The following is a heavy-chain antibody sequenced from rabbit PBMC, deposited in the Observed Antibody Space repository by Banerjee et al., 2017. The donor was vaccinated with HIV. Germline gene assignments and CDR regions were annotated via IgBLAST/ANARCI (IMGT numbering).Heavy chain of an antibody. D-gene: IGHD6-1*01. J-gene: IGHJ4*01. V-gene: IGHV1S43*01. CDR1: GLDFSSSYY. Sequence: QEQLEESGGDLVQPEGSLTLTCTASGLDFSSSYYMCWVRQAPGKGLEWIGCIYAGSDSTWYASWVNGRFTISLDNAQKTVFLQMTSLTAADTATYFCARNVGYGYGGWGPGTLVTVS. CDR2: IYAGSDST. CDR3: ARNVGYGYGG.